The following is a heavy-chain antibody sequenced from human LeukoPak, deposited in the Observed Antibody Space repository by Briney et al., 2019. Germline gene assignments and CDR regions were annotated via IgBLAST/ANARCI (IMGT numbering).Heavy chain of an antibody. CDR1: GFTVSSNY. Sequence: GGSLRLSCAASGFTVSSNYMSWVRQAPGKGLEWVSVIYSGGSTYYADSVKGRFTISRDNSKSTLYLQMNSLRAEDTAVYYCARVLGKLTIDYWGQGTLVTVSS. CDR3: ARVLGKLTIDY. D-gene: IGHD3-9*01. J-gene: IGHJ4*02. CDR2: IYSGGST. V-gene: IGHV3-66*01.